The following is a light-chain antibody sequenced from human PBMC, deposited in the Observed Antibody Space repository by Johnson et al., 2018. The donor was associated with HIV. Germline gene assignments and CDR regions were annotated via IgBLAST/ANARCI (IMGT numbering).Light chain of an antibody. Sequence: QSVLTQSPSVSAAPGQRVTISCSGSSSTIGNNYVSWYQLLPGTAPKLLIYKNDKRPSGVPDRFSGSTSGTSASLAIRGLQAEDEADYYCAAWDDSLNGPYVFGTGTKVTVL. CDR1: SSTIGNNY. J-gene: IGLJ1*01. CDR3: AAWDDSLNGPYV. CDR2: KND. V-gene: IGLV1-44*01.